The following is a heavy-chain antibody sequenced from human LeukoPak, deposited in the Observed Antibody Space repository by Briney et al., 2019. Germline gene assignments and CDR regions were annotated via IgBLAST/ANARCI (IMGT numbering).Heavy chain of an antibody. Sequence: GGSLRLSCVGSGFTFSTKAMTWVRQPPGKGLEWVAVIWYDGSNKYYADSVKGRFTISRDNSKNTLYLQMNSLRAEDTAVYYCARESKGAGLTTDYWGQGTLVTVSS. V-gene: IGHV3-33*08. J-gene: IGHJ4*02. CDR1: GFTFSTKA. CDR2: IWYDGSNK. CDR3: ARESKGAGLTTDY. D-gene: IGHD1-14*01.